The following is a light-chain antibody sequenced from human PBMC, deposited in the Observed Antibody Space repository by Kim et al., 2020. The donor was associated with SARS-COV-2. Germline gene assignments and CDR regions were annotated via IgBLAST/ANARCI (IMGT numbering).Light chain of an antibody. Sequence: VALGQTVRITCQGDSLRSYYATWYQQKPRQAPILVIYGKTNRPSGIPDRFSGSSSGNTASLTITGTQAGDEADYYCNSRDSNDNVVFGGGTKLTVL. CDR1: SLRSYY. V-gene: IGLV3-19*01. CDR2: GKT. CDR3: NSRDSNDNVV. J-gene: IGLJ2*01.